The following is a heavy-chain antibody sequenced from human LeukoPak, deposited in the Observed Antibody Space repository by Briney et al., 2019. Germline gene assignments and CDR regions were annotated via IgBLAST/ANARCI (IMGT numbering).Heavy chain of an antibody. Sequence: GGSLRLSCAASGFTFSASWMNWVRQAPGKGLEWVANINEAGGESYYGDSVKGRFTISRDNGKNSLYLHMNSLRAEDTAVYYCVRDFSGYWGQGTLVSVSS. CDR3: VRDFSGY. CDR1: GFTFSASW. V-gene: IGHV3-7*01. CDR2: INEAGGES. J-gene: IGHJ4*02.